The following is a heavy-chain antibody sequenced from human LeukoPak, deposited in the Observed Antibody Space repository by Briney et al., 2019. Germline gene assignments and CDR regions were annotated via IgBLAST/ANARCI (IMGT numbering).Heavy chain of an antibody. J-gene: IGHJ3*02. CDR1: GGSISSGGYS. CDR2: IYHSGST. CDR3: ARGLTILGAFDI. V-gene: IGHV4-30-2*01. D-gene: IGHD6-19*01. Sequence: SETLSLTCAVSGGSISSGGYSWSWIRQPPGKGLEWIGYIYHSGSTYYNPSLKSRVTISVDRSKNQFSLKLSSVTAADTAVYYCARGLTILGAFDIWGQGTMVTVSP.